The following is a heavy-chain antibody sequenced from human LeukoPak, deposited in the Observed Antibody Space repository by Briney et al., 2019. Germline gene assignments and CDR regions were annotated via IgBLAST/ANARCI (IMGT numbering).Heavy chain of an antibody. CDR1: GFNFNDAW. CDR3: TAGLGKTDDDS. CDR2: VRTTAEGETT. D-gene: IGHD4-11*01. V-gene: IGHV3-15*01. Sequence: GGSLRLSCEGSGFNFNDAWMSWIRQAPGQGLEWVGRVRTTAEGETTDYAAPVRGRFIISRDDSKNMVFLQMNRLETEDTAIYYCTAGLGKTDDDSWGQGTLVTVSS. J-gene: IGHJ4*02.